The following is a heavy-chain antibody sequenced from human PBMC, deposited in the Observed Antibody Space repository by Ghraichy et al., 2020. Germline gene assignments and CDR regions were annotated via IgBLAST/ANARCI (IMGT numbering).Heavy chain of an antibody. J-gene: IGHJ4*02. Sequence: SQTLSLTCTVSGGSISSYYWSWIRQPPGKGLEWIGYIYYTGTTNYNPSLKSRLTISVDTSTNHFSLRLGSVTAADKAIYYCGSYTVAAAGSFYYFDYWGQGKLVTVSS. CDR2: IYYTGTT. V-gene: IGHV4-59*01. D-gene: IGHD6-13*01. CDR1: GGSISSYY. CDR3: GSYTVAAAGSFYYFDY.